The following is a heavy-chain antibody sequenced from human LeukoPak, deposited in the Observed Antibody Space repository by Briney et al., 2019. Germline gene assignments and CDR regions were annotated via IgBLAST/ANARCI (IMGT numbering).Heavy chain of an antibody. CDR1: GYSISSGYY. CDR2: IYHSGST. CDR3: ARGYSSSWYLNWFDP. J-gene: IGHJ5*02. V-gene: IGHV4-38-2*02. D-gene: IGHD6-13*01. Sequence: SETLSLTCTVSGYSISSGYYWGWLRQPPGKGLEWIGSIYHSGSTYYNPSLKSQVTISVDTSKDQFSLKLTSVTAADTAVYYCARGYSSSWYLNWFDPWGQGTLVTVSS.